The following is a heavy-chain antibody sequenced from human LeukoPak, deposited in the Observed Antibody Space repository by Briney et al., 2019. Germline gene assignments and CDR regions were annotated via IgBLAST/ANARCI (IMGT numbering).Heavy chain of an antibody. CDR1: GGSISSYY. D-gene: IGHD2-15*01. J-gene: IGHJ4*02. V-gene: IGHV4-59*08. CDR2: VYYSGRT. CDR3: ARQGSAYYFDF. Sequence: SETLSLTCTVSGGSISSYYWSWIRQPPGKGLEWIASVYYSGRTNYSPSLKSRVTISVDTSEKQFSLQLNSVTAADTAVYYCARQGSAYYFDFWGQGLLVTVSS.